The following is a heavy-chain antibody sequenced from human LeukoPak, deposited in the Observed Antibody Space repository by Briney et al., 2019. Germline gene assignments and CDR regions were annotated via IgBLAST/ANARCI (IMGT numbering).Heavy chain of an antibody. CDR1: GGSISSGDYY. CDR3: ARQVYSNYYYYYMDV. V-gene: IGHV4-30-4*01. CDR2: IYYSGST. J-gene: IGHJ6*03. Sequence: TSETLSLTCAVSGGSISSGDYYWSWIRQPPGKGLEWIGYIYYSGSTYYNPSLKSRVTISVDTSRNQFSLKLSSVTAADTAVYFCARQVYSNYYYYYMDVWGKGTTVTVSS. D-gene: IGHD4-11*01.